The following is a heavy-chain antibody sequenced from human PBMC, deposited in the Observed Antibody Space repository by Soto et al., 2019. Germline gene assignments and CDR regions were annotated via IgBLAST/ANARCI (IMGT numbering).Heavy chain of an antibody. CDR2: ISSSGSTI. CDR1: GFTFIDYY. J-gene: IGHJ4*02. CDR3: AREGQQLVPYFDY. Sequence: GGALRLSCAASGFTFIDYYMSWIRQAPWKGLEWVSYISSSGSTIYYADSVKGRFTISRDNAKNSLYLQMNSLRAEDTAVYYCAREGQQLVPYFDYWGQGTLGTV. V-gene: IGHV3-11*01. D-gene: IGHD6-13*01.